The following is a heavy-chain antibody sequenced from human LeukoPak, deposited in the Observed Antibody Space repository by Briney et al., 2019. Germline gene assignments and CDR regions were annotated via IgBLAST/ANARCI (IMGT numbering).Heavy chain of an antibody. J-gene: IGHJ4*02. CDR3: ATYRQVLLPFES. Sequence: GGSLRLSCAASGFSFSNYAMNWVRQAPGKGLEWVSSIFPSGGEIHYADSVRGRFTISRDNSKSTLSLQMNSLRAEDTAIYYCATYRQVLLPFESWGQGTLVTVSS. D-gene: IGHD2-8*02. V-gene: IGHV3-23*01. CDR1: GFSFSNYA. CDR2: IFPSGGEI.